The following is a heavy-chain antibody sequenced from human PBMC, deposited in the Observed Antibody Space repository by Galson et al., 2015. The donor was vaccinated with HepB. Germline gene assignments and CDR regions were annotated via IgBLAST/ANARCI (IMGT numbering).Heavy chain of an antibody. CDR3: AKYKDRRYSGSYSANEFDY. V-gene: IGHV3-23*01. CDR1: GFTFSSYA. D-gene: IGHD1-26*01. Sequence: SLRLSCAASGFTFSSYAMSWVRQAPGKGLEWVSAISGSGGSTYYADSVKGRFTISRDNAKNTLYLQMNSLRAEDTAVYYCAKYKDRRYSGSYSANEFDYWGQGTLVTVSS. J-gene: IGHJ4*02. CDR2: ISGSGGST.